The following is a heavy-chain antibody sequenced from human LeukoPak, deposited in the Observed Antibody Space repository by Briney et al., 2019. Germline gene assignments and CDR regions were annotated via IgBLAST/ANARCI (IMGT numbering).Heavy chain of an antibody. CDR1: GGTFSSYA. D-gene: IGHD6-19*01. Sequence: SVKVSSKASGGTFSSYAISWVRQAPGQGLEWMGGIIPIFGTANYAQKFQGRVTITADESMSTAYMELSSLRSEDTAVYYCARGLAVAGFYYYYGMDVWGKGTTVTVSS. CDR2: IIPIFGTA. CDR3: ARGLAVAGFYYYYGMDV. J-gene: IGHJ6*04. V-gene: IGHV1-69*01.